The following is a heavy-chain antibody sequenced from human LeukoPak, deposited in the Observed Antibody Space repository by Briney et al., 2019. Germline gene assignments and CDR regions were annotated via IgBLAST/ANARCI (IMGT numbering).Heavy chain of an antibody. Sequence: PSETLSLTYTVSGTSISSYYWSWIRQPPGKGLEWIAYFAYSGTSNYNPSLKSRVTFSVDTSKNQFSLKLSSVTAADTAVYYCAMHGGDWTFASWGQGTLVTVSS. CDR2: FAYSGTS. V-gene: IGHV4-59*08. CDR3: AMHGGDWTFAS. J-gene: IGHJ4*02. D-gene: IGHD2-21*01. CDR1: GTSISSYY.